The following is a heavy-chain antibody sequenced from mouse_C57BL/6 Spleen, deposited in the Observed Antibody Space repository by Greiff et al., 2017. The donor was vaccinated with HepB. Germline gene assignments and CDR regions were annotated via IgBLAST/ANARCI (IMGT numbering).Heavy chain of an antibody. J-gene: IGHJ2*01. V-gene: IGHV1-64*01. CDR3: ARGGIYGSSDY. CDR1: GYTFTSYW. CDR2: IHPNSGST. Sequence: QVQLQQSGAELVKPGASVKLSCKASGYTFTSYWMHWVKQRPGQGLEWIGMIHPNSGSTNYNEKFKSKATLTVDKSSSTAYMQLSSLTSEDSAVYYCARGGIYGSSDYWGQGTTLTVSS. D-gene: IGHD1-1*01.